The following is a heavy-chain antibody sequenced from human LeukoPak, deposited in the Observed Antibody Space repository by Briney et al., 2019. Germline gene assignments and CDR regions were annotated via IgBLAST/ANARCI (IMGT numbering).Heavy chain of an antibody. CDR1: GFTFSDAW. CDR3: ATGWDYGSGSPCYFGF. D-gene: IGHD3-10*01. V-gene: IGHV3-15*01. CDR2: IKSTPAGGTT. J-gene: IGHJ4*02. Sequence: GGSLRLSCAASGFTFSDAWMTWVRQAPGKGLEWVGRIKSTPAGGTTDYAAPVKGRFTVSRDNSRNTLYLQMHSLTTEDTAVYYCATGWDYGSGSPCYFGFWGQGTLVTVSS.